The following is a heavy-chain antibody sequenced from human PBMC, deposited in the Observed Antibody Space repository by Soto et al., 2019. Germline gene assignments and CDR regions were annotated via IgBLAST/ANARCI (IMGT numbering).Heavy chain of an antibody. J-gene: IGHJ4*02. CDR3: ARDKITGLFDY. CDR1: GYTFTSYG. V-gene: IGHV1-3*01. CDR2: INAGNGNT. D-gene: IGHD2-8*02. Sequence: ASVKVSCKASGYTFTSYGMHWVRQAPGQRLEWMGWINAGNGNTKYSQKFQGRVTITRDTSASTAYMELSSLRSEDTAVYYCARDKITGLFDYWGQGTLVTVSS.